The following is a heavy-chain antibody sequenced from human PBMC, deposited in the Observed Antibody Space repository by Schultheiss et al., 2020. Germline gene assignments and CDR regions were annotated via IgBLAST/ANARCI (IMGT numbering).Heavy chain of an antibody. CDR2: IWYDGSQK. CDR1: GFTFSSYG. J-gene: IGHJ4*02. CDR3: ARGSLKYSSSSFDY. Sequence: GGSLRLSCAASGFTFSSYGMHWVRQAPGKGLEWVAVIWYDGSQKYYGDSVRGRFTISRDNSKNTLYLQMNSLRAEDTAVYYCARGSLKYSSSSFDYWGQGTLVTVSS. D-gene: IGHD6-6*01. V-gene: IGHV3-33*01.